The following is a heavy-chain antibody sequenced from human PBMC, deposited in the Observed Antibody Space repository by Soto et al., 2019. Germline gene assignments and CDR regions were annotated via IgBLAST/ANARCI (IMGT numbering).Heavy chain of an antibody. V-gene: IGHV4-31*03. J-gene: IGHJ4*02. CDR2: IYYGGST. CDR3: AYGSGGPYYLDY. D-gene: IGHD3-10*01. Sequence: PSETLSLTCTVSGGSISSGGYYWTWIRQHPGKGLEWIGYIYYGGSTYYNPSLRSRLDISADASENQFSLKLTSVTAADTAVYYCAYGSGGPYYLDYWGQGTGVTVSS. CDR1: GGSISSGGYY.